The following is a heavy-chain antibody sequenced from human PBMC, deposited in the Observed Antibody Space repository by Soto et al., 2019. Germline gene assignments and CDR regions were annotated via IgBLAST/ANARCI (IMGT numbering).Heavy chain of an antibody. Sequence: SETLSLTCAVYGGSFSGYYWSWIRQPPGKGLEWIGEINHSGSTNYNPSLKSRVTISVDTSKNQFSLKLSSVTAADTAVYYCARDSQLIAAAGAYYFDYWGQGTLVTVSS. CDR3: ARDSQLIAAAGAYYFDY. D-gene: IGHD6-13*01. J-gene: IGHJ4*02. CDR1: GGSFSGYY. CDR2: INHSGST. V-gene: IGHV4-34*01.